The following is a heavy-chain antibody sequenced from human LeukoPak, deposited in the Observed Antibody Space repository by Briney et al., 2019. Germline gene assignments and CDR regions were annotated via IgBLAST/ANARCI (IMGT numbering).Heavy chain of an antibody. D-gene: IGHD5-18*01. V-gene: IGHV3-30*04. CDR3: ARDQGRYSYGYAFDY. CDR1: GFTFSSYA. J-gene: IGHJ4*02. CDR2: ISYDGSNK. Sequence: GGSLRLSCAASGFTFSSYAMHWVRQAPGKGLEWVAVISYDGSNKYYADSAKGRLTISRDNSKNTLYLQMNSLRAEDTAVYYCARDQGRYSYGYAFDYWGQGTLVTVSS.